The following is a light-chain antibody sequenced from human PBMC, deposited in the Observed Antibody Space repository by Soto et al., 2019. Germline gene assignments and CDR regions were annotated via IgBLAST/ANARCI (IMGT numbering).Light chain of an antibody. CDR1: QSVSSNY. Sequence: EIVLTQSPGTLSLSPGERATLSCRASQSVSSNYLAWYQQTPGQAPRLLIYGASSRATGIPDRFSGSASGTDFTLTISRLESEDFAVYYCQQYGSSPQTFGQGTKVDIK. V-gene: IGKV3-20*01. CDR2: GAS. CDR3: QQYGSSPQT. J-gene: IGKJ1*01.